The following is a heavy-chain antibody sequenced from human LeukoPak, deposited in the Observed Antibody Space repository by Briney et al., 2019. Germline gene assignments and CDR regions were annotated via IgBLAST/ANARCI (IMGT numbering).Heavy chain of an antibody. CDR2: ISGDGSRT. Sequence: PGGSLRLSCAASGFTFSNYWMHWVRQHPGKGLVWVSGISGDGSRTSYVDSVKGRFTISRDNAKNTLLLQMNSLRAEDTAVYFCARDFSGAIDYWGQGTQVTVSS. CDR3: ARDFSGAIDY. D-gene: IGHD3-10*01. V-gene: IGHV3-74*01. J-gene: IGHJ4*02. CDR1: GFTFSNYW.